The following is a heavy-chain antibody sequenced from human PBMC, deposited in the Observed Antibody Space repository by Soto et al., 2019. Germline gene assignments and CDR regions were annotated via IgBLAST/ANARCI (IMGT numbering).Heavy chain of an antibody. V-gene: IGHV3-33*01. CDR3: ASLVRGY. J-gene: IGHJ4*02. CDR1: GFTFSSYG. D-gene: IGHD6-13*01. CDR2: IWYDGSKG. Sequence: QVQLVESGGGVVQPGRSLRLSCPASGFTFSSYGMHWVRQAPGKGLEWVAVIWYDGSKGFYADSVKGRFTISRDNSKNTLFLQMNSLRAEDTAVYYCASLVRGYWGQGTLVTVSS.